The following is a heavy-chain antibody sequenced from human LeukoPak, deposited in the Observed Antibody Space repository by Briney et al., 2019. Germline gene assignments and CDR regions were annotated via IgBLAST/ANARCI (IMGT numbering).Heavy chain of an antibody. CDR3: ARYYYGSFYFDY. V-gene: IGHV4-39*01. CDR1: GGSISSSSYY. CDR2: IYYSGST. D-gene: IGHD3-10*01. J-gene: IGHJ4*02. Sequence: SETLSLTCTASGGSISSSSYYWGWIRQPPGKGLEWIGSIYYSGSTYYNPSLKSRVTISVDTSKNQFSLKLSSVTAADTAVYYCARYYYGSFYFDYWGQGTLVTVSS.